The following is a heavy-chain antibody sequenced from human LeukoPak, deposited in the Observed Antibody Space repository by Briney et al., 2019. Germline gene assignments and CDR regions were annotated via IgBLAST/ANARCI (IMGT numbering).Heavy chain of an antibody. J-gene: IGHJ4*02. CDR3: ARVGAWELQRVFDY. Sequence: PGGSLRLSCAASGFTFTEYWMTWLRQAPGKGLEWVANINRGGSESYYVDSVKGRFTISRDNAKNSLYLQMHSLRVEDTAVYYCARVGAWELQRVFDYWGQGTLVTVSS. D-gene: IGHD1-26*01. CDR2: INRGGSES. CDR1: GFTFTEYW. V-gene: IGHV3-7*01.